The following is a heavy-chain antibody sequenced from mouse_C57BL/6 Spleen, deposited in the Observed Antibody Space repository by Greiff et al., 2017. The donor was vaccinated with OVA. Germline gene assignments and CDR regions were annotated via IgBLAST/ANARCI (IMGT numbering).Heavy chain of an antibody. CDR1: GYTFTDYE. V-gene: IGHV1-15*01. CDR3: TRKGLNTSVVAPFDY. Sequence: QVQLQQSGAELVRPGASVTLSCKASGYTFTDYEMHWVKQTPVHGLEWIGAIDPETGGTAYNQKFKGKAILTADKSSSTAYMELRSLTSEDSAVYNCTRKGLNTSVVAPFDYWGQGTTLTVSS. CDR2: IDPETGGT. D-gene: IGHD1-1*01. J-gene: IGHJ2*01.